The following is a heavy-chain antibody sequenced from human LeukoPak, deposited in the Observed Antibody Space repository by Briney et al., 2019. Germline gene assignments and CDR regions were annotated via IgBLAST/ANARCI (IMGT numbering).Heavy chain of an antibody. CDR3: ARGFIAVAGKLHWFDP. CDR1: GGSFSGYY. J-gene: IGHJ5*02. CDR2: INHSGST. V-gene: IGHV4-34*01. D-gene: IGHD6-19*01. Sequence: SETLSLTCAVYGGSFSGYYWSWIRQPPGKGLEWIGEINHSGSTNYNPSLKSRVTISVDTSKNQFSLKLSSVTAADTAVYYCARGFIAVAGKLHWFDPWGQGTLVTVSS.